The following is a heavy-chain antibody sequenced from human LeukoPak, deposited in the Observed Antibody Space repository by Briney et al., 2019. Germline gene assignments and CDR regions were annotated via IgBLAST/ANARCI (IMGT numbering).Heavy chain of an antibody. CDR2: IYYSGST. Sequence: SETLSLTCTVSGGSISSGGYYWSWIRQHPGKGLEWIGYIYYSGSTYYNPFLKSRVTISVDTSKNQFSLKLSSVTAADTAVYYCARAVRFDYYYGMDVWGKGTTVTVSS. J-gene: IGHJ6*04. CDR3: ARAVRFDYYYGMDV. CDR1: GGSISSGGYY. V-gene: IGHV4-31*03. D-gene: IGHD3-16*01.